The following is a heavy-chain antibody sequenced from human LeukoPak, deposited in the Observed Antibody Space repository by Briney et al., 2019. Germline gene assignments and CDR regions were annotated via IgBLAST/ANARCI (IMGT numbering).Heavy chain of an antibody. J-gene: IGHJ4*02. CDR1: GFTFSSYA. D-gene: IGHD3-22*01. CDR2: ISGSGGRT. V-gene: IGHV3-23*01. CDR3: AKETGPRRYYSDSSGYRPYYFDY. Sequence: GGSLRLSCGASGFTFSSYAMSWVRQAPGKGLEWVSGISGSGGRTYNADSVRGRFTISRDNSKNTLYLQMNSLRGEDTAVYYCAKETGPRRYYSDSSGYRPYYFDYWGQGTLVTVSS.